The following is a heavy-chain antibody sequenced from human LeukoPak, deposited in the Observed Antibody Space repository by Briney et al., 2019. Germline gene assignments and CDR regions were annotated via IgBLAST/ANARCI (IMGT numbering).Heavy chain of an antibody. CDR3: ARGESPNWFDP. Sequence: PSETLSLTCTVSGGSISSGGYYWSWIRQPPGKGLEWIGYIYHSGSTYYNPSLKSRVTISVDRSKNQFSLKLSSVTAADTAVYYCARGESPNWFDPWGQGTLVTVSS. CDR1: GGSISSGGYY. CDR2: IYHSGST. J-gene: IGHJ5*02. V-gene: IGHV4-30-2*01.